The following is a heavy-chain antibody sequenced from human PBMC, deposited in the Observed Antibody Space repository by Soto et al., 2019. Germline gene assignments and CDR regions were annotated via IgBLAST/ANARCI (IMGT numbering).Heavy chain of an antibody. J-gene: IGHJ4*02. CDR3: ASHRLTRIQLWRFPDY. D-gene: IGHD5-18*01. V-gene: IGHV4-59*01. CDR2: IYYSGST. CDR1: GGSISSYY. Sequence: SETLSLTCTVSGGSISSYYWSWIRQPPGKGLEWIGYIYYSGSTNYNPSLKSRVTISVDTSKNQFSLKLSSVTAADTAVYYCASHRLTRIQLWRFPDYWGQGTLVTVSS.